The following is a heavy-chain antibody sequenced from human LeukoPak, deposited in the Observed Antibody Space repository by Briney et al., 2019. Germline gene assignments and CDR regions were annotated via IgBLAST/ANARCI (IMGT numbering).Heavy chain of an antibody. CDR3: ARAFYDFWSGYYTGFQGGDFDY. D-gene: IGHD3-3*01. V-gene: IGHV1-2*02. CDR1: GYTFTGYY. CDR2: INPNSGGT. Sequence: ASVKVSCKASGYTFTGYYMHWVRQAPGQGLEWMGWINPNSGGTNYAQKFLGRVTMTRDTSISTAYMELSRLRSDDTAVYYCARAFYDFWSGYYTGFQGGDFDYWGQGTLVTVSS. J-gene: IGHJ4*02.